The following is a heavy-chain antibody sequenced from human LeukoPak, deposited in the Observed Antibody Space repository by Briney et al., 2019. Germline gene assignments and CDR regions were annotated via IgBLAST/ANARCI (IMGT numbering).Heavy chain of an antibody. D-gene: IGHD3-10*01. J-gene: IGHJ6*02. CDR3: AKEGYYGSGTRAYYGMDV. CDR1: GFTFSSYA. V-gene: IGHV3-30*04. Sequence: GGSLRLSCAASGFTFSSYAMHWVRQAPGKGLEWVAVISYDGSNKYYADSVKGRFTISRDNSKNTLYLQMNSLRAEDTAVYYCAKEGYYGSGTRAYYGMDVWGQGTTVTVSS. CDR2: ISYDGSNK.